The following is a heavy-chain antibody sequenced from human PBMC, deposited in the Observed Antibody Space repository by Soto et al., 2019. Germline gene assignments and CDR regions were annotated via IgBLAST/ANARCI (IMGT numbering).Heavy chain of an antibody. D-gene: IGHD6-6*01. V-gene: IGHV1-3*01. CDR1: GYTFTSYA. J-gene: IGHJ4*02. Sequence: ASVKVSFKACGYTFTSYAMHWLRQAPGQRLEWMGWINAGNGNTKYSQKFQGRVTITRDTSASTAYMELSSLRSEDTAVYYCARLRQLVHYFDYWGQGTLVTVSS. CDR2: INAGNGNT. CDR3: ARLRQLVHYFDY.